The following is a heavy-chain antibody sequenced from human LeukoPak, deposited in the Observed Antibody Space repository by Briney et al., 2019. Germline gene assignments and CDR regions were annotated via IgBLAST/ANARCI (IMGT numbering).Heavy chain of an antibody. CDR2: IWYDGSYK. V-gene: IGHV3-33*06. CDR1: GFTFSSYG. Sequence: GGSLRLSCAASGFTFSSYGMHWVRQAPGKGLDWVAVIWYDGSYKYYADSVKGRFTISRDNSKNTLYLQMNSLRAEDTAVYYCAKVVQYTASTGAGLDYWGQGTLVTVSS. J-gene: IGHJ4*02. CDR3: AKVVQYTASTGAGLDY. D-gene: IGHD6-13*01.